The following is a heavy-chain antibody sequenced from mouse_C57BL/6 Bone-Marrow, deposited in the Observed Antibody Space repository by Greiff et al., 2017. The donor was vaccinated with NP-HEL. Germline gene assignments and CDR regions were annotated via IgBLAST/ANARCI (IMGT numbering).Heavy chain of an antibody. CDR1: GYTFTSYW. V-gene: IGHV1-69*01. CDR3: ARGYYGIAY. J-gene: IGHJ3*01. D-gene: IGHD1-1*01. CDR2: IDPSDSYT. Sequence: QVQLQQPGAELVMPGASVKLSCKASGYTFTSYWMHWVKQRPGQGLEWIGEIDPSDSYTNYNQKFKGKSTLTVDKSSSTVYMQLSSLTSDDSAVYYCARGYYGIAYWGQGTLVTVSA.